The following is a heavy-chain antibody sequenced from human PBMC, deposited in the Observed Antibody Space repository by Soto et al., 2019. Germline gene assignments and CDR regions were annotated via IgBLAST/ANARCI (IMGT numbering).Heavy chain of an antibody. D-gene: IGHD6-13*01. CDR3: ARTSAAGKYYYGMDV. CDR1: GYSFTSYW. V-gene: IGHV5-51*01. Sequence: GESLKISCKGSGYSFTSYWIGWVRQMPGKGLEWMGIIYPGGSDTRYGPSFQGQVTISADKSISTAYLQWSSLKASDTAIYYCARTSAAGKYYYGMDVWGQGTTVTVSS. CDR2: IYPGGSDT. J-gene: IGHJ6*02.